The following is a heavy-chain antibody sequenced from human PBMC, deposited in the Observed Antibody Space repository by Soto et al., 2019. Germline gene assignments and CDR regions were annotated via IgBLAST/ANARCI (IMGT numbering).Heavy chain of an antibody. J-gene: IGHJ6*02. V-gene: IGHV1-69*13. CDR1: GGTFSSYA. CDR2: NIPIFGTA. CDR3: ARGKKRYDFWSGSYYYYGMDV. Sequence: SVKVPCKASGGTFSSYAISWVRQAPGQGLEWMGGNIPIFGTANYAQKFQGIATITADESTSTAYMELSSLRSEDTAGYYCARGKKRYDFWSGSYYYYGMDVWGQGTKVTVYS. D-gene: IGHD3-3*01.